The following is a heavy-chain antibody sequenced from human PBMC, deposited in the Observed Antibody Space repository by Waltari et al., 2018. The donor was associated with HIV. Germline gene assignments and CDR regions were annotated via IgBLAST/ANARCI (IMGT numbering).Heavy chain of an antibody. CDR3: AREALLYKYNRYCSDDDCDSRWFDP. V-gene: IGHV4-61*02. J-gene: IGHJ5*02. CDR1: GASITSGNYF. CDR2: ISTSRST. D-gene: IGHD2-21*02. Sequence: QVQLQESGPGLVKSSQTLSLTCNVSGASITSGNYFWTWVRQPAGKTLGWIGRISTSRSTKYNSSRKDLVTISLDTSNNHCSLKLTSVAAADTAVYYWAREALLYKYNRYCSDDDCDSRWFDPWGQGTLVTVSS.